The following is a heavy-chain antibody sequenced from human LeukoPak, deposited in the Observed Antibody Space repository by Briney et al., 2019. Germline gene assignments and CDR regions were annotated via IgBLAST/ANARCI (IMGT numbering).Heavy chain of an antibody. CDR1: GGTFSSYA. CDR3: ARDGGSSSWYLI. Sequence: SVKVSCKASGGTFSSYAISWVRQAPGQGLEWMGGIIPIFGTANYAQKFQGRATITADESTSTAYMELSSLRSEDTAVYYCARDGGSSSWYLIWGQGTMVTVSS. J-gene: IGHJ3*02. V-gene: IGHV1-69*13. CDR2: IIPIFGTA. D-gene: IGHD6-13*01.